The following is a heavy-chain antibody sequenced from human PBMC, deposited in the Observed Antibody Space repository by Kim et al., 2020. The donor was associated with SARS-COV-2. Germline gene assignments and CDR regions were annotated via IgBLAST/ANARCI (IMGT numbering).Heavy chain of an antibody. Sequence: ASVKVSCKASGYTFTSSPINWVRQAPGQGLEWMGWINTNIANPVYAQGFTGRFVFSLDTSVNTAYLQISSLKAEDTAAYYCARGGKNDVGGHYSYYYTDVWGKGTTVTVSS. J-gene: IGHJ6*03. CDR3: ARGGKNDVGGHYSYYYTDV. CDR1: GYTFTSSP. D-gene: IGHD3-16*01. CDR2: INTNIANP. V-gene: IGHV7-4-1*02.